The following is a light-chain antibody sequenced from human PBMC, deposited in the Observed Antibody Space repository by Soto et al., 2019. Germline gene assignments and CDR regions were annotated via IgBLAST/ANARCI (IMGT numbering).Light chain of an antibody. CDR1: SSDIGGYNS. CDR3: SSYTSSSTYV. Sequence: QSALTQPPSASGSPGQSVTISCTGTSSDIGGYNSVSWYQQHPGKAPRLMIYEVSNRPSGVSNRFSGSKSGNTASLTISGLQAEDEADYYCSSYTSSSTYVFGTGTKLTVL. J-gene: IGLJ1*01. CDR2: EVS. V-gene: IGLV2-14*01.